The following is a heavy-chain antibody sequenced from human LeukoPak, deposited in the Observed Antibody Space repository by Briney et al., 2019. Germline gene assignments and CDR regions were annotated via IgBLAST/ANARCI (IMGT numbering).Heavy chain of an antibody. V-gene: IGHV1-18*01. D-gene: IGHD4/OR15-4a*01. CDR1: GYTFTNYG. CDR2: ISAYNGNT. J-gene: IGHJ4*02. Sequence: ASVKVSCKASGYTFTNYGISWVRQAPGQGLEWMGWISAYNGNTNYAENLQGTVTMTTDKSTSTAYMELRSLRSDDTAVYYCARDLVPTGVRPGSSDYWGQGTLVTVSS. CDR3: ARDLVPTGVRPGSSDY.